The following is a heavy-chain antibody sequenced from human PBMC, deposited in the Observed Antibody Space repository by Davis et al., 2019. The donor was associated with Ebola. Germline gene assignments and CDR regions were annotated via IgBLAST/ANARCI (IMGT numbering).Heavy chain of an antibody. J-gene: IGHJ4*02. CDR1: GGSISSSSYY. Sequence: SETLSLTCTVSGGSISSSSYYWGWIRQPPGKGLEWIGSIYYSGSTDYNPSLKSRVTISVATSKNQFSLKLSSVTTADTAVYYCASPWGGGDYWGQGTLVTVSS. V-gene: IGHV4-39*01. D-gene: IGHD3-16*01. CDR3: ASPWGGGDY. CDR2: IYYSGST.